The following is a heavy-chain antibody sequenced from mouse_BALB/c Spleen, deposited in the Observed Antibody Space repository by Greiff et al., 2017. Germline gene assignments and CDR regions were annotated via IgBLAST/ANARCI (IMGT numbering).Heavy chain of an antibody. CDR2: IHPNSGNT. Sequence: QVQLQQSGSVLVRPGASVKLSCKASGYTFTSSWMHWAKQRPGQGLEWIGEIHPNSGNTNYNEKFKGKATLTVDTSSSTAYVDLSSLTSEDSAVYYCARSRVTSRYYAMDYWGQGTSVTVSS. CDR3: ARSRVTSRYYAMDY. D-gene: IGHD2-2*01. V-gene: IGHV1S130*01. CDR1: GYTFTSSW. J-gene: IGHJ4*01.